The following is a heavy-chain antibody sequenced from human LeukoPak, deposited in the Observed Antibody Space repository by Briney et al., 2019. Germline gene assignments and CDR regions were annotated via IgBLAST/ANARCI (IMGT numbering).Heavy chain of an antibody. CDR2: IYYSGST. Sequence: SETLSLTCTVSGGSISSYYWSWIRQPPGKGLEWVGYIYYSGSTNYNPSLKSRLTISLDTSKNQFSLKLSSVTAADTAVYYCASSRYGSTSTNYYMDVWGKGTTVTVSS. D-gene: IGHD2-2*01. J-gene: IGHJ6*03. CDR3: ASSRYGSTSTNYYMDV. CDR1: GGSISSYY. V-gene: IGHV4-59*01.